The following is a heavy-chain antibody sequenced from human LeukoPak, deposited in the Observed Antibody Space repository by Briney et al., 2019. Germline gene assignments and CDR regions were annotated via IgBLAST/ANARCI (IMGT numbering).Heavy chain of an antibody. CDR2: IYYSGST. CDR3: ARDSSYDFWSGYPPGWFDP. Sequence: SETLSLTCTVSGGSISSSSYYWGRIRQPPGKGLEWIGSIYYSGSTYYNPSLKSRVTISVDTSKNQFSLKLSSVTAADTAVYYCARDSSYDFWSGYPPGWFDPWGQGTLVTVSS. J-gene: IGHJ5*02. D-gene: IGHD3-3*01. V-gene: IGHV4-39*07. CDR1: GGSISSSSYY.